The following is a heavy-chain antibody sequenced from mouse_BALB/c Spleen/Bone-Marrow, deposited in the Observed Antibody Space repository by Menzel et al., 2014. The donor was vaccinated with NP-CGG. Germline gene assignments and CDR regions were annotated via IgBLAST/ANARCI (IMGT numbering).Heavy chain of an antibody. CDR1: GYSIXNDDA. J-gene: IGHJ3*01. Sequence: EVQLQQSGPGLVKPSQSLSLTCTVTGYSIXNDDAWNWIRQFPGKKLEWMGYISYSGSTSYNPSLKSRISITRDTSKNQFFLQLNSVTTEDTATYYCARNRYDGAWFAYWGQGTLVTVSA. D-gene: IGHD2-14*01. CDR2: ISYSGST. CDR3: ARNRYDGAWFAY. V-gene: IGHV3-2*02.